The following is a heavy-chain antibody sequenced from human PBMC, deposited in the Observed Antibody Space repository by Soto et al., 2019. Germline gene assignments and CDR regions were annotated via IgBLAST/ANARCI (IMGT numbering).Heavy chain of an antibody. CDR3: TRGIKGGLDP. Sequence: QLVESGGGVVQPGRSLRLSCAASGFIFSNYDMHWVRQAPGKELEWVAVVSKDVNSKYYVGSVQGRFTISRDNSKNTLYLQMNSRRAEDTAMYYCTRGIKGGLDPWGQGTLVTVSS. V-gene: IGHV3-30-3*01. CDR1: GFIFSNYD. J-gene: IGHJ5*02. CDR2: VSKDVNSK.